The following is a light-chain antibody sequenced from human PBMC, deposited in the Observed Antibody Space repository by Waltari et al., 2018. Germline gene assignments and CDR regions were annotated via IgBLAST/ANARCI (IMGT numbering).Light chain of an antibody. CDR3: MQGRHWPYT. V-gene: IGKV2-30*01. J-gene: IGKJ2*01. Sequence: DVVMTQSPLSLPVTLGQPASISCRSSQSLVYSDGNIHLSWFQQRPGQSPRRLIYRVSNRDSGVPDRFSGSGSGTEFTLRINRVAAEDVGVYYCMQGRHWPYTFGQGTKLEIK. CDR1: QSLVYSDGNIH. CDR2: RVS.